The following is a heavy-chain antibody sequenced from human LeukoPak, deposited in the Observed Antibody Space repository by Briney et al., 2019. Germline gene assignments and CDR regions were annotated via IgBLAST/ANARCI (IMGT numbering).Heavy chain of an antibody. CDR2: SDSDGSST. V-gene: IGHV3-74*01. D-gene: IGHD5-24*01. CDR1: GFTFSDYW. J-gene: IGHJ3*02. CDR3: AKDSRWLQSNAFDI. Sequence: GGSLRLSCAASGFTFSDYWMHWVRQAPGKGLVWVSRSDSDGSSTSYADSVKGRFTISRDNAKNTLYLQMNSLRAEDTALCYCAKDSRWLQSNAFDIWGQGTMVTVSS.